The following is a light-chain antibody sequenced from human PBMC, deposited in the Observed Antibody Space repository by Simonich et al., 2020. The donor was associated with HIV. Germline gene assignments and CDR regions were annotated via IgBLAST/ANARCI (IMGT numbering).Light chain of an antibody. Sequence: EIVMSQSPATLSVFPGDRATLSCRASQSVSRKLAWYQQKPGQSPRLLIYGAATRAIGIPARFRGSGSGTEFTLTINSMQSEDFAVYYCQHYYNWPPITFGQGTRLDIK. V-gene: IGKV3-15*01. CDR1: QSVSRK. CDR2: GAA. CDR3: QHYYNWPPIT. J-gene: IGKJ5*01.